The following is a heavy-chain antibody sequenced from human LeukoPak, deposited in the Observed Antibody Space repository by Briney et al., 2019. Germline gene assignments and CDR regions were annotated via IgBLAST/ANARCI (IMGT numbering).Heavy chain of an antibody. CDR1: GYTFSDYY. CDR2: IIPNSGGT. J-gene: IGHJ4*02. D-gene: IGHD2-2*01. V-gene: IGHV1-2*02. CDR3: STEDKYCSSSTCGDS. Sequence: ASVKVSCKTSGYTFSDYYMHWVRQAPGQGLEWMGYIIPNSGGTTYAQKFQGRVTMTRDTSISAAYLDLSGLRSDDTAVYYCSTEDKYCSSSTCGDSWGEGTLVTVSS.